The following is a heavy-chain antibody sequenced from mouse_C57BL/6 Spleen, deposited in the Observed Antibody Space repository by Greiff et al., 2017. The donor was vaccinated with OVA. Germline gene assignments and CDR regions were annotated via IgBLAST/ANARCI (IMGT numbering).Heavy chain of an antibody. CDR3: ARASVYYYGSSYSYFDC. J-gene: IGHJ2*01. CDR2: IYPGDGDT. V-gene: IGHV1-82*01. Sequence: VQLQESGPELVKPGASVKISCKASGYAFSSSWMNWVKQRPGKGLEWIGRIYPGDGDTNYNGKFKGKATLTVDKSSSTAYMQLSSLTSEDSAVYFCARASVYYYGSSYSYFDCWGQGTTLTVSS. CDR1: GYAFSSSW. D-gene: IGHD1-1*01.